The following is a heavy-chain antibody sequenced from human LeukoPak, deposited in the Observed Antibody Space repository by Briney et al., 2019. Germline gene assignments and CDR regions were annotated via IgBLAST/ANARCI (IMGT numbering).Heavy chain of an antibody. CDR3: ATKQWLAPPPDS. CDR2: INTDGTVT. V-gene: IGHV3-74*01. J-gene: IGHJ4*02. Sequence: GGSLRLSCAASGFTFSKYWMLWVRQAPGKGLEGVSRINTDGTVTTYADSVKGRFTVSRDNADNTMFLQMNSVRDEDTAVYYCATKQWLAPPPDSWGQGTPVTVSS. D-gene: IGHD6-19*01. CDR1: GFTFSKYW.